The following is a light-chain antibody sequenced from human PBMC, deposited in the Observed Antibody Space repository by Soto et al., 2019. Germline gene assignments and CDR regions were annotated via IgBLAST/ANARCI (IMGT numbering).Light chain of an antibody. CDR1: FSNIGDSA. Sequence: QSVLTQPPSLSATPGQRVNISCSGSFSNIGDSAVNWYQQLPGAAPKLLIYLNDQRPSGVPDRFSGSKSGTSAFLAISGLQSEDEADYYCASWDDRLKGYVFGTGTKVTVL. CDR2: LND. J-gene: IGLJ1*01. V-gene: IGLV1-44*01. CDR3: ASWDDRLKGYV.